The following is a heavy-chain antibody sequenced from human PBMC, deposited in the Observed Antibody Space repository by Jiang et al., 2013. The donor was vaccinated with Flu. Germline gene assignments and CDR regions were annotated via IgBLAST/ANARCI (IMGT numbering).Heavy chain of an antibody. CDR2: INHSGST. CDR1: GGSFSGYY. D-gene: IGHD4-17*01. CDR3: ARGRHVYGEDYERDY. Sequence: LLKPSETLSLTCAVYGGSFSGYYWSWIRQPPGKGLEWIGEINHSGSTNYNPSLKSRVTISVDTSKNQFSLKLSSVTAADTAVYYCARGRHVYGEDYERDYWGQGTLVTVSS. V-gene: IGHV4-34*01. J-gene: IGHJ4*02.